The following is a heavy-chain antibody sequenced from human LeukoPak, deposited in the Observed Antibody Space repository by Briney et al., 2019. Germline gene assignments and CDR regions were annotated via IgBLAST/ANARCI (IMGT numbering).Heavy chain of an antibody. V-gene: IGHV5-51*01. J-gene: IGHJ6*02. CDR2: IYPGDSDT. Sequence: GESLKISCKGSGYRFTDYWIGWVRQMPGKGLEWMGIIYPGDSDTRYSPSFQGQVTISADKSINTAHLQWSSLKASDTAMYYCAKGAAGTTPDYYYFGLDVWGQGTTVRVSS. CDR3: AKGAAGTTPDYYYFGLDV. CDR1: GYRFTDYW. D-gene: IGHD1-7*01.